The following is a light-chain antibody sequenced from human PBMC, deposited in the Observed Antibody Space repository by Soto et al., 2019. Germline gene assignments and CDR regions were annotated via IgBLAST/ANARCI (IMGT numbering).Light chain of an antibody. CDR2: AAS. Sequence: DIQMTQSPSSLSASVGDRVTITCRASQDINDYLAWYQQKPGKVPKLLIYAASTLQSGVPSRFSGSGSGTDFTLTISSLQPEDVATYYCQKYNSDPRTFGQGTKVEIK. CDR1: QDINDY. CDR3: QKYNSDPRT. V-gene: IGKV1-27*01. J-gene: IGKJ1*01.